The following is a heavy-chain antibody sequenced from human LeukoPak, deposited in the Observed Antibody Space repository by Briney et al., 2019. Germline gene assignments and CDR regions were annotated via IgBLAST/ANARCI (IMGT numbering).Heavy chain of an antibody. V-gene: IGHV1-69*06. CDR1: GGTFSSYA. D-gene: IGHD3-10*01. CDR3: ARVFGEGYYYGSGSKYYYYMDV. Sequence: SVKVSCKASGGTFSSYAISWVRQAPGQGLEWMGGIIPIFGTANYAQKFQGRVTITADKSTSTAYMELSSLRSEDTAVYYCARVFGEGYYYGSGSKYYYYMDVWGKGTTVTVSS. J-gene: IGHJ6*03. CDR2: IIPIFGTA.